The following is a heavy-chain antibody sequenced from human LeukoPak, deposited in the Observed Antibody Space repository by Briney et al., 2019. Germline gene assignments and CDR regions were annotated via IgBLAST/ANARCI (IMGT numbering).Heavy chain of an antibody. J-gene: IGHJ4*02. D-gene: IGHD6-19*01. V-gene: IGHV4-59*08. CDR1: GGSLSPYH. Sequence: SETLSLTCTVSGGSLSPYHWGWIRQPPGGGLEWTGYIYYSGGTTYNPSLKSRVTISVDTSKTQFSLKLSSVTAADTAIYYCARAVSGRFDYWGQGTLVTVSS. CDR2: IYYSGGT. CDR3: ARAVSGRFDY.